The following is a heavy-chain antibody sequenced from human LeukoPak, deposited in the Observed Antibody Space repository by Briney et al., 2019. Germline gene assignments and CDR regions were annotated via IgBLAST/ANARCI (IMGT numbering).Heavy chain of an antibody. Sequence: KPSETLSLTCSVSGGSITSYYWSWIRQPPGKGLEWIGYIYYSGSTNYNPSLKSRVTIAVDTSKNQFSLKLSSVTAADTAVYYCARGMSALYGSGSYVFDYWGQGTLVTVSS. CDR3: ARGMSALYGSGSYVFDY. J-gene: IGHJ4*02. V-gene: IGHV4-59*12. CDR2: IYYSGST. CDR1: GGSITSYY. D-gene: IGHD3-10*01.